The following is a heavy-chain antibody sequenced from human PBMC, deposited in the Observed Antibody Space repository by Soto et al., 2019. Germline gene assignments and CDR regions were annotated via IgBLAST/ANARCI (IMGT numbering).Heavy chain of an antibody. CDR3: AKGEVLRYFDWRNWFDP. CDR2: ISGSGGST. Sequence: GGSLRLSCAASGFTFSSYAMSWVRQAPGKGLEWVSAISGSGGSTYYADSVKGRFTISRDNSKNTLYLQMNSLRAEDTAVYYCAKGEVLRYFDWRNWFDPWGQGTLVTVSS. V-gene: IGHV3-23*01. J-gene: IGHJ5*02. D-gene: IGHD3-9*01. CDR1: GFTFSSYA.